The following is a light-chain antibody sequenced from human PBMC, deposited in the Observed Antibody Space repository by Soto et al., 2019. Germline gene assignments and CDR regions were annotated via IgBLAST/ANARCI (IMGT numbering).Light chain of an antibody. CDR2: AAS. J-gene: IGKJ1*01. CDR1: QSISSY. V-gene: IGKV1-39*01. CDR3: QQSYSTPRT. Sequence: DIQMTQSPSSLSASVGDRVTITCRASQSISSYLNWYQQKPGKAPKLLIYAASSLQSGVPSRFSGSGSGPDFTLTIRSLQPEDFATYYCQQSYSTPRTFGQGTKVEIK.